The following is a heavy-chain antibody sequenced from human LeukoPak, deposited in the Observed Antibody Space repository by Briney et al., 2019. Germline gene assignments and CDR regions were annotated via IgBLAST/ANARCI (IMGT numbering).Heavy chain of an antibody. Sequence: GGFLRLSCAASGFTFSSYAMSWVRQAPGKGLEWVSAISGSGGSTYYADSVKGRFTISRDNSKNTLYLQMNSLRAEDTAVYYCAKGGTMITFGGVIGFYWGQGTLVTVSS. D-gene: IGHD3-16*01. J-gene: IGHJ4*02. CDR2: ISGSGGST. V-gene: IGHV3-23*01. CDR1: GFTFSSYA. CDR3: AKGGTMITFGGVIGFY.